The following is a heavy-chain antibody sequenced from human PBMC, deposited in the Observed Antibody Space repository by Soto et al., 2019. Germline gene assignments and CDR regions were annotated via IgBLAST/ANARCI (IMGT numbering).Heavy chain of an antibody. V-gene: IGHV3-23*01. D-gene: IGHD6-19*01. CDR2: ISDSGSRT. CDR1: RFTFRNYA. J-gene: IGHJ3*02. CDR3: AKDLSGPVLDAFDI. Sequence: PGGSLRLSCAASRFTFRNYAMNWVRQAPGEGLEWVSGISDSGSRTFHADSVKGQFTISRDNSKHTLYLQMNSLRAEDTAVYYCAKDLSGPVLDAFDIWGQGTMVTVSS.